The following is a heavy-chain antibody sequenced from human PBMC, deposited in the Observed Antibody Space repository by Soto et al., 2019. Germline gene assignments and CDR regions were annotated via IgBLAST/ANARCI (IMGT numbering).Heavy chain of an antibody. D-gene: IGHD2-2*01. J-gene: IGHJ4*02. CDR1: GGTFSSYT. V-gene: IGHV1-69*02. CDR3: ARGQGLNVVVPAAKS. CDR2: IIPIFGIA. Sequence: QVQLVQSGAEVKKPGSSVKVSCKASGGTFSSYTISWVRQAPGQGLEWMGRIIPIFGIANYAQKFQGRVTITADKSTSTGYMEVSSLRSEDTAVYYCARGQGLNVVVPAAKSWGQGTLVTVSS.